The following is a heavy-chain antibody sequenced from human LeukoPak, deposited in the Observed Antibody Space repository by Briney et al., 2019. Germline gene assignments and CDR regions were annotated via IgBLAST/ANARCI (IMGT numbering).Heavy chain of an antibody. J-gene: IGHJ3*02. D-gene: IGHD3-3*01. Sequence: ASVKVSCKASGYTFTSYDINWVRQATGQGLEWMGWMNPNSGNTGYAQKFQGRVTMTEDTSTDTAYMELSSLRSEDTAMYYCATGLSDSEIWSGKIKNDAFDIWGQGTMVTVSS. V-gene: IGHV1-8*01. CDR1: GYTFTSYD. CDR3: ATGLSDSEIWSGKIKNDAFDI. CDR2: MNPNSGNT.